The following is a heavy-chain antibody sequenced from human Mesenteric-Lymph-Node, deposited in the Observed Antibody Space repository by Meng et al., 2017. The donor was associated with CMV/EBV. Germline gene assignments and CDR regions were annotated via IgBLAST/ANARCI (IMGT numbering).Heavy chain of an antibody. D-gene: IGHD6-6*01. CDR3: ARWGGNIAARPGGIFDY. CDR1: GGSFSGYY. Sequence: SETLSLTCAVYGGSFSGYYWSWIRQPPGKGLEWIGEINHSGSTNYNPSLKSRVTISVDTSKNQFSLKLSSVTAADTAVYYCARWGGNIAARPGGIFDYWGQGTLVTVSS. CDR2: INHSGST. V-gene: IGHV4-34*01. J-gene: IGHJ4*02.